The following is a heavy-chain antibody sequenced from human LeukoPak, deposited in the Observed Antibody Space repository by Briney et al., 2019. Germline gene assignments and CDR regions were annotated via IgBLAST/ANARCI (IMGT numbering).Heavy chain of an antibody. D-gene: IGHD6-19*01. CDR3: AKAPSVAGTGWFDP. Sequence: GGSLRLSCAASGFTFSSYGMHWVRQAPGKGLEWVAVISYDGSNKYYTESVKGRFTISRDNSKNTLYLQMDSLRPEDTAVYYCAKAPSVAGTGWFDPWGQGTLVTVSS. V-gene: IGHV3-30*18. J-gene: IGHJ5*02. CDR2: ISYDGSNK. CDR1: GFTFSSYG.